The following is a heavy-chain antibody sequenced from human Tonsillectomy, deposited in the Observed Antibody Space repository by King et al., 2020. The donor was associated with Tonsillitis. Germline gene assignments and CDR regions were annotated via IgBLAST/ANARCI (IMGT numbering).Heavy chain of an antibody. CDR3: AGGQVGPLISAAFEI. D-gene: IGHD1-26*01. V-gene: IGHV1-69*01. CDR2: SIPIFGSA. CDR1: GGTFSSYG. Sequence: VQLVESGAEVKKPGSSVKVSCKASGGTFSSYGISWVRQAPGQGLEWMGGSIPIFGSANYAQKFQGRVTITADESTTTAYMELSSLTSEDTAVYYCAGGQVGPLISAAFEIGGQRTMVTVSS. J-gene: IGHJ3*02.